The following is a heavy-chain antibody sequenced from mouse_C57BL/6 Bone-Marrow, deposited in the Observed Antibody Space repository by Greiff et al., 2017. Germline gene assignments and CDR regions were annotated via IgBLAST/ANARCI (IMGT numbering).Heavy chain of an antibody. D-gene: IGHD2-3*01. J-gene: IGHJ2*01. CDR2: IDPANGNT. V-gene: IGHV14-3*01. CDR3: AEGDGY. CDR1: GFNINNTS. Sequence: VQLQQSVAELVRPGASVKLSCTASGFNINNTSMHWVKQRPEQGLEWIGSIDPANGNTKYAPKFQGKATITADPSSNTAYLQLSRLTSEDTAIXYCAEGDGYWGQGTTLTVSS.